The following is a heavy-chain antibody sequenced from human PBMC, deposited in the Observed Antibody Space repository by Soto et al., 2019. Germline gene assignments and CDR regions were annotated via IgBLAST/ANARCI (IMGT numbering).Heavy chain of an antibody. D-gene: IGHD1-26*01. CDR2: TYYRSKWYN. CDR1: GDSVSSNSAA. V-gene: IGHV6-1*01. CDR3: ARGEGSWFDP. Sequence: PSQTLSLTCAISGDSVSSNSAALNWIRHSPSRGLEWLGRTYYRSKWYNDYAVSVKSRITINPDTSKNQFSLQLNSGTPEDTAVYYCARGEGSWFDPWGQGTLVTVSS. J-gene: IGHJ5*02.